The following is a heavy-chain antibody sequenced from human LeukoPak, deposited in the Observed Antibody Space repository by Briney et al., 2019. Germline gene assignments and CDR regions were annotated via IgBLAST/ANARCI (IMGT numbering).Heavy chain of an antibody. CDR1: GGSISSYY. CDR2: IYYSGST. J-gene: IGHJ6*02. D-gene: IGHD2-2*01. V-gene: IGHV4-59*01. CDR3: ARLKCISTTCPSRCVMDV. Sequence: KPSETLSLTCSVSGGSISSYYWSWIRQPPGKGLEYIGYIYYSGSTNYNPSLKSRVTISVDTSKDQFSLNLTSVTAADTAVYYCARLKCISTTCPSRCVMDVWGQGTTVTVSS.